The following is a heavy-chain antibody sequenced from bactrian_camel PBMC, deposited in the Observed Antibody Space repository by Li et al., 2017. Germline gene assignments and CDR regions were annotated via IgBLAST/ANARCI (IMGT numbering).Heavy chain of an antibody. J-gene: IGHJ4*01. CDR1: GEAYSTFC. V-gene: IGHV3S57*01. CDR3: AASKMLTGGSHLIPDEYNY. Sequence: VQLVESGGASVQAGESLTLSCTASGEAYSTFCIGWFRQAPGNEREGVASIKSEGRRNYRDSVKGRFIVSKDNVKNALILQMTQLKPEDTAMYYCAASKMLTGGSHLIPDEYNYWGQGTQVTVS. D-gene: IGHD6*01. CDR2: IKSEGRR.